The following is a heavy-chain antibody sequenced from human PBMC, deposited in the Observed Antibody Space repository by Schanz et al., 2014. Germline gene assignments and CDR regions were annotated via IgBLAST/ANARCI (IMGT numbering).Heavy chain of an antibody. CDR3: ARLDPYCRSGTCSREFDF. J-gene: IGHJ4*02. CDR1: GFAVDNYY. V-gene: IGHV3-66*02. D-gene: IGHD2-15*01. Sequence: EVRLVASGGGLVQPGGSLRLSCAASGFAVDNYYMSCVRQAPGRGLEWVSIIFTDGRTYYADSVKGRFTISRDSSKNTLFLQMNSLRTEDTAVYYCARLDPYCRSGTCSREFDFWGQGTLVTVSS. CDR2: IFTDGRT.